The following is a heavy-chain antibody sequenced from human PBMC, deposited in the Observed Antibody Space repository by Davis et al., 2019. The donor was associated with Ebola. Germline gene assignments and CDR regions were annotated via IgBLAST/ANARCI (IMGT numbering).Heavy chain of an antibody. CDR3: ARQYAIYYFDY. V-gene: IGHV1-18*04. J-gene: IGHJ4*02. CDR1: GYTFTGYY. CDR2: ISAYNGNT. Sequence: AASVKVCCKASGYTFTGYYLHWVRQAPGQGLEWMGWISAYNGNTNYAQKLQGRVTMTTDTSTSTAYMELRSLRSDNTAVYYCARQYAIYYFDYWGQGTLVTVSS. D-gene: IGHD2-8*01.